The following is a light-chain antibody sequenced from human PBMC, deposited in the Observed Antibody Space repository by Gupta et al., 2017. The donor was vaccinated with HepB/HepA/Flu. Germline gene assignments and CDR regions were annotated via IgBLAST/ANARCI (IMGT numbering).Light chain of an antibody. Sequence: QSALTQPPSASGSPGQSVTISCTGTSSDVGGHNYVSWYQQHTGKAHKLMIYGVSKRPSGAPDRFSGSKAGNTASLTVSGLQAEDEADYYCSSYAGSNNYVFGTGTKVTVL. CDR2: GVS. J-gene: IGLJ1*01. V-gene: IGLV2-8*01. CDR1: SSDVGGHNY. CDR3: SSYAGSNNYV.